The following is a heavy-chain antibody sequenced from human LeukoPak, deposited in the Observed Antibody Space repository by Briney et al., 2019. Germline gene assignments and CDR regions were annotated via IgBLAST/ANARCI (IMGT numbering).Heavy chain of an antibody. CDR1: GFTFSDYT. CDR2: LPPDGSYQ. J-gene: IGHJ4*02. Sequence: GGSLRLSCAASGFTFSDYTMQWVRQAPGKGLEWVALLPPDGSYQYYADSLKGRFTISRDNFKNALYLQVNSLRLEDTAVYYCARGLHDRSWYGAHWGQGTLLSVSS. D-gene: IGHD6-13*01. V-gene: IGHV3-30*04. CDR3: ARGLHDRSWYGAH.